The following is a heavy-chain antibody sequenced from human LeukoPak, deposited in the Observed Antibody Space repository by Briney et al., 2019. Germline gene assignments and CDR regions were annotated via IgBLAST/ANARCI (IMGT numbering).Heavy chain of an antibody. CDR2: ISGSGGST. CDR1: GFTFSSYA. Sequence: PGGSLRLSCAASGFTFSSYAMSWVGQAPGKGLEWVLAISGSGGSTYYADSVKGRFTISRDNSKNTLYLQMNSLRAEDTAVYYCAKVGALWFGELLVWGQGTLVTASS. CDR3: AKVGALWFGELLV. J-gene: IGHJ4*02. V-gene: IGHV3-23*01. D-gene: IGHD3-10*01.